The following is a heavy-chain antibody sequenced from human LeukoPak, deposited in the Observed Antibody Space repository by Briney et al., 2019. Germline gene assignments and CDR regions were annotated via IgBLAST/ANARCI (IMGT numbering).Heavy chain of an antibody. CDR3: AKDIGAAGTDF. D-gene: IGHD6-13*01. V-gene: IGHV3-23*01. Sequence: GGSLRLSCAASGFTFSSSAMNWVRQAPGKGLEWVSTISISGDDTYYAESVKGRFTISRDNSKNTLYLQMNSLRAEDTAVYYCAKDIGAAGTDFWGQGTLVTVSS. J-gene: IGHJ4*02. CDR2: ISISGDDT. CDR1: GFTFSSSA.